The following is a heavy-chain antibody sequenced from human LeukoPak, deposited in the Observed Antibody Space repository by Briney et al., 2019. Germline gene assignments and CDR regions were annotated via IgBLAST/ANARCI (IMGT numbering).Heavy chain of an antibody. CDR1: GDSINSDGYY. CDR2: IYHSGST. V-gene: IGHV4-30-2*01. J-gene: IGHJ4*02. CDR3: ARDRGKGYYFDY. Sequence: PSQTLSLTCTVSGDSINSDGYYWSWIRQPPGKGLEWIGYIYHSGSTYYNPSLKSRVTMSVGRSKKQFSLKLNSVTAADTAVYYCARDRGKGYYFDYWGQGTPVTVSS.